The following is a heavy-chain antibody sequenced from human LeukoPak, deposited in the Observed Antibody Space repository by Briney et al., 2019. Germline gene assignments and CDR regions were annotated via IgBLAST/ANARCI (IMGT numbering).Heavy chain of an antibody. CDR2: INHSGST. CDR3: ASHKENRPIFGVGRPVDF. CDR1: GGSISSYY. Sequence: SSETLSLTCTVSGGSISSYYWSWIRQPSGKGLEWIGEINHSGSTNYNPSLKSRVTISVDTSKNQFSLKLSSVTAADTAVYYCASHKENRPIFGVGRPVDFWGQGTLVTVSS. J-gene: IGHJ4*02. D-gene: IGHD3-3*01. V-gene: IGHV4-34*01.